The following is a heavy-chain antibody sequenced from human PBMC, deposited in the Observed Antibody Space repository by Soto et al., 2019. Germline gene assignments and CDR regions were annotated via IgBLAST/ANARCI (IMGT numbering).Heavy chain of an antibody. J-gene: IGHJ5*02. CDR3: ARQDRVVAEGRWFDP. V-gene: IGHV4-38-2*02. CDR2: VHYSGNT. D-gene: IGHD2-15*01. CDR1: GYSISSGYH. Sequence: SETLSLTCTVSGYSISSGYHWAWIRQPPGKGLEWLGSVHYSGNTYYNPSLKSRLTISVDKSKNQFSLNLSSVTAADTAVYYCARQDRVVAEGRWFDPWGQGTLVTVSS.